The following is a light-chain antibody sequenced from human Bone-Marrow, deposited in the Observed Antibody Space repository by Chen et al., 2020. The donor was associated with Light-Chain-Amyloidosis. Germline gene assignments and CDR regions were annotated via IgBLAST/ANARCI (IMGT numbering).Light chain of an antibody. V-gene: IGLV3-21*02. CDR2: DDS. J-gene: IGLJ3*02. CDR3: QVWDRSSDRPV. Sequence: SYVLTQPSSVSVAPGQTATIACGGNNIGSTSVHWYQQTPGQAPLLVVYDDSDRPSGIPERLSCSNAGNTATLTTSRGEAGDEADYYCQVWDRSSDRPVFGGGTKLTVL. CDR1: NIGSTS.